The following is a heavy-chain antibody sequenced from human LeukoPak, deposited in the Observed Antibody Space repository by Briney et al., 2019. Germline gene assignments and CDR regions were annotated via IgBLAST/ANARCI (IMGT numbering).Heavy chain of an antibody. J-gene: IGHJ4*02. Sequence: GASVKVSCKASGYTFTSYGISWVRQAPGQGLEWMGWISAYNGNTNYAQKLQGRVTMTTDTSTSTAYMELRSLRSDHTAVYYCARGRGSHYYGSGSYYNGGDYWGQGTLVTVSS. D-gene: IGHD3-10*01. V-gene: IGHV1-18*01. CDR1: GYTFTSYG. CDR3: ARGRGSHYYGSGSYYNGGDY. CDR2: ISAYNGNT.